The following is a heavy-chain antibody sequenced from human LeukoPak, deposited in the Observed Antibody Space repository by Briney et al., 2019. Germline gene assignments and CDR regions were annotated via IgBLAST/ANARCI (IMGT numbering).Heavy chain of an antibody. CDR3: ARFPRDIVGATSGFDY. D-gene: IGHD1-26*01. CDR1: GYTFTGYY. Sequence: ASVKVSCKASGYTFTGYYMHWVRQAPGQGLEWMGWINPNSGGTNYAQKFQGRVTMTRDTSISTAYMELSRLRSDDTAVYYCARFPRDIVGATSGFDYWGQGNLVNVS. CDR2: INPNSGGT. J-gene: IGHJ4*02. V-gene: IGHV1-2*02.